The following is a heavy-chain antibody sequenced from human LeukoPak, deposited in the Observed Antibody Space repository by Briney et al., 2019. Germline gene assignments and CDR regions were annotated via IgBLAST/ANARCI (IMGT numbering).Heavy chain of an antibody. CDR1: GGSISSYY. Sequence: PSETLSLTCTVSGGSISSYYWSWIRQPPGKGLEWIGYIYYSGSTNYNPSLKGRVTISVDTSKNQFSLKLSSVTAADTAVYYCARGRDGYSQRYFDYWGQGTLVTVSS. J-gene: IGHJ4*02. CDR2: IYYSGST. D-gene: IGHD5-24*01. CDR3: ARGRDGYSQRYFDY. V-gene: IGHV4-59*01.